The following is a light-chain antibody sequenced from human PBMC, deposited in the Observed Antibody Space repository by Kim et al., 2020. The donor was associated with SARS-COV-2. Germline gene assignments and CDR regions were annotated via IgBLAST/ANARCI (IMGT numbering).Light chain of an antibody. V-gene: IGKV2-28*01. J-gene: IGKJ2*01. CDR2: LGS. CDR3: MQALQTPYT. Sequence: EPASISCTSNHSLLHDNGNNYFDWYLQKPGQSPQVVVYLGSSRASGVPDRFSGSGSGTHFTLKISRVEAEDVGIYYCMQALQTPYTFGQGTKLEI. CDR1: HSLLHDNGNNY.